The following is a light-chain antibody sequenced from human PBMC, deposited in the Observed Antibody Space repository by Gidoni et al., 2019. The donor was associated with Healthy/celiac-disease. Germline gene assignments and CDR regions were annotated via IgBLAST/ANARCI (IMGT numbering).Light chain of an antibody. V-gene: IGKV1-5*01. CDR3: QQYNSYPWT. Sequence: DIQMTQSPSTLSSSVGDRVTITCRASQSISSWLAWYQQKPGQAPKLLIYDASSLESGVPSRFSGSGSGTEFTLTISSLQPDDFATYYCQQYNSYPWTFGQXTKVEIK. CDR2: DAS. CDR1: QSISSW. J-gene: IGKJ1*01.